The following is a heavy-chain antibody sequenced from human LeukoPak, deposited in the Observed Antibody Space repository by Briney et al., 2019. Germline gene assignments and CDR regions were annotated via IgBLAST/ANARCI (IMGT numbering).Heavy chain of an antibody. CDR2: IYPGNSET. CDR3: ARRHVYNYFFDY. CDR1: GYSSTTYW. Sequence: GEPLKISCKGSGYSSTTYWIGWVRQMPGKGLEWMGIIYPGNSETRYSPSFQGQVTISADKSISTAYLQWSSLKASDTAMYYCARRHVYNYFFDYWGQGTLVTVSS. J-gene: IGHJ4*02. V-gene: IGHV5-51*01. D-gene: IGHD5-24*01.